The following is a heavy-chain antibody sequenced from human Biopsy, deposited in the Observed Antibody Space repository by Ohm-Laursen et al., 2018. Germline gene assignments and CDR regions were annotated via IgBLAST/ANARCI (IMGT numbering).Heavy chain of an antibody. CDR2: INTYNGNT. Sequence: GSSVKVSCKASGYTFTSYGISWVRQAPGQGLEWMGWINTYNGNTNYAQNLQGRVTMTTDTSTSTAYMELRSLRYDDTAIYYCVREGLDCAGGTCYSGPLDLWGQGTLITVSS. J-gene: IGHJ4*03. CDR3: VREGLDCAGGTCYSGPLDL. CDR1: GYTFTSYG. V-gene: IGHV1-18*01. D-gene: IGHD2-15*01.